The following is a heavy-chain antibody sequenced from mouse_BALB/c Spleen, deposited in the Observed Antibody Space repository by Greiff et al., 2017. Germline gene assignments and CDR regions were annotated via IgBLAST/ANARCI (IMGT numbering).Heavy chain of an antibody. Sequence: VQVVESGPGLVAPSQSLSITCTVSGFSLTSYGVHWVRQPPGKGLEWLGVIWAGGGTNYNSALMSRLSISKDNSTSQVLLKMNSLQTDDTAMYYCAREYYGTDFDVWGAGTTVTVSS. V-gene: IGHV2-9*02. CDR3: AREYYGTDFDV. D-gene: IGHD1-1*01. J-gene: IGHJ1*01. CDR1: GFSLTSYG. CDR2: IWAGGGT.